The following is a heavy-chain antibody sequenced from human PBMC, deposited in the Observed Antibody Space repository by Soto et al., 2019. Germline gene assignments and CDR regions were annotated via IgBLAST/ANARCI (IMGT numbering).Heavy chain of an antibody. Sequence: EVQLVESGGGLVKPGGSLTLSCAASGFTFSKAWMGWVRQAPGKGLEWVGRIKSRDNGGTPDYAAPVKGRFTISRDDSKTTQYLQMSSLKTEDTAVYYCARGGSGYTWFNEFWGQGTLVTVSS. CDR3: ARGGSGYTWFNEF. CDR1: GFTFSKAW. CDR2: IKSRDNGGTP. V-gene: IGHV3-15*01. J-gene: IGHJ4*02. D-gene: IGHD3-22*01.